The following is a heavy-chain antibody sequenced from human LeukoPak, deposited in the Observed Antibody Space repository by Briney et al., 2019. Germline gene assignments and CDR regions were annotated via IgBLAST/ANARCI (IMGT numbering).Heavy chain of an antibody. CDR2: ISPSGGST. V-gene: IGHV1-46*01. Sequence: GASVKVSCKAFGYTFTSNYMHWVRQAPGQGPEWMGVISPSGGSTTYAQKFQGRVTLTRDMSTSTDYLELSSLRSEDTAVYYCAKSWLIDYSYYYMDVWGKGTTVTVSS. D-gene: IGHD5-24*01. J-gene: IGHJ6*03. CDR3: AKSWLIDYSYYYMDV. CDR1: GYTFTSNY.